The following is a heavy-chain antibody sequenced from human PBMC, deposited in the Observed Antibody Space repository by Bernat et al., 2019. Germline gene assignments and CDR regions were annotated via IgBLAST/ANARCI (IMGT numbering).Heavy chain of an antibody. Sequence: EVQLVESGGGLVQPGGSLRISCAASEFAFSTYWMSWVRQVPGKGLEWVANIKQDGSAKYYVDSVEGRFTISRDNAKNSLYLQMNSLRAEDTAVYYCARDRRGSASSGDAFDIWGQGTMVTVSS. CDR1: EFAFSTYW. V-gene: IGHV3-7*04. CDR3: ARDRRGSASSGDAFDI. D-gene: IGHD3-10*01. J-gene: IGHJ3*02. CDR2: IKQDGSAK.